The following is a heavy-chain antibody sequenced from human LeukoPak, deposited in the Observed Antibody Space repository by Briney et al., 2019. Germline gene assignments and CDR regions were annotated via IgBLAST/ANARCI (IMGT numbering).Heavy chain of an antibody. Sequence: GGSLRLSCAASGFTFSDHYMAWIRQAPGKGPEWVSYISSSSAYTNYADSVKGRFAISRDNANDSLYLQMNSLRAEDTAVYYCARDPTGSNWFDSWGQGTLVTVSS. CDR3: ARDPTGSNWFDS. D-gene: IGHD1-1*01. J-gene: IGHJ5*01. CDR1: GFTFSDHY. V-gene: IGHV3-11*06. CDR2: ISSSSAYT.